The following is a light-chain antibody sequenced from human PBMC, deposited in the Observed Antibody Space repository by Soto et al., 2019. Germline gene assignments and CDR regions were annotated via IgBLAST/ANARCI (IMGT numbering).Light chain of an antibody. V-gene: IGLV2-14*01. CDR1: SSDVGNYDY. CDR2: EVS. J-gene: IGLJ2*01. Sequence: QSVLTQPASVSGSPGQSITISCTGTSSDVGNYDYVSWYQQYPGKVPKLMIYEVSNRPSGVSNRFSGSKSGNTASLTISGLQAEDEADYFCSSYTTTATVVFGGGTKVTVL. CDR3: SSYTTTATVV.